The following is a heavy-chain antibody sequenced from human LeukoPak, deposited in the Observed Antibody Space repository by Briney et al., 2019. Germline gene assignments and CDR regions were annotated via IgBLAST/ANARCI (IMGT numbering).Heavy chain of an antibody. Sequence: GRSLRLSCAASGFTFSSYAMHWVRQAPGKGLEWVAVISYDGSNKYYADSVKGRFTTSRDNSKNTLHLQMNSLRAEDTAVYYCARDRYDILTGYNNWFDPWGQGTLVTVSS. CDR2: ISYDGSNK. D-gene: IGHD3-9*01. J-gene: IGHJ5*02. CDR3: ARDRYDILTGYNNWFDP. V-gene: IGHV3-30*04. CDR1: GFTFSSYA.